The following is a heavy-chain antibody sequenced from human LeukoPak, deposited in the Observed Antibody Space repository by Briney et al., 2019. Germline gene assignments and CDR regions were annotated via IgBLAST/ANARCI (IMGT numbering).Heavy chain of an antibody. CDR3: ARDDYGDYGYYYGMDV. J-gene: IGHJ6*02. D-gene: IGHD4-17*01. V-gene: IGHV3-30*03. CDR2: ISYDGSNK. CDR1: GFTFSSYG. Sequence: PGGSLRLSCAASGFTFSSYGMHWVRQAPGKGLEWVAVISYDGSNKYYADSVKGRFTISRDNSKNTLYLQMNSLRAEDTAVYYCARDDYGDYGYYYGMDVWGQGTTVTVSS.